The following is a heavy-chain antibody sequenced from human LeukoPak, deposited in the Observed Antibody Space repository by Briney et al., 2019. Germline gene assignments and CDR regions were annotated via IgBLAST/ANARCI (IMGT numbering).Heavy chain of an antibody. J-gene: IGHJ1*01. CDR3: VRGREGSNSEH. CDR2: ISSGDGIT. V-gene: IGHV3-23*01. CDR1: GFSFSDYA. Sequence: GGSLRLSCAASGFSFSDYAMTWVRQAPGKGLGWVSTISSGDGITYYADSVKGRFTISRDDSKNTLYLQMTSLRAEDTAIYYCVRGREGSNSEHWGQGTLVTVSS. D-gene: IGHD1-26*01.